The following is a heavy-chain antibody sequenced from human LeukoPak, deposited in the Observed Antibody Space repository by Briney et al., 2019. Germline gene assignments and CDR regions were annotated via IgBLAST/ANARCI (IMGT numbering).Heavy chain of an antibody. V-gene: IGHV1-18*01. CDR3: AREAITIFGVVTRYFDY. J-gene: IGHJ4*02. CDR1: GYTFTSYG. D-gene: IGHD3-3*01. Sequence: ASVKVSCKASGYTFTSYGISWVRQAPGQGLERMGWISAYNGNTNYAQKLQGRVTMTTDTSTSTAYMELRSLRSDDTAVYYCAREAITIFGVVTRYFDYWGQGTLVTVSS. CDR2: ISAYNGNT.